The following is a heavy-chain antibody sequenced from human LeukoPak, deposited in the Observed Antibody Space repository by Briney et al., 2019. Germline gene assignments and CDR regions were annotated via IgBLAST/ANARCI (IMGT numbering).Heavy chain of an antibody. J-gene: IGHJ6*04. V-gene: IGHV3-48*03. CDR2: ISSSGSTI. Sequence: GWSLTLSCAASGFTFSRYEMNWLRQAPGKGLEWVSYISSSGSTIYYADSVKGRFTISSDNAKNSLYLQMNSLSAEDTAVYNCAELGITMIGGVWGKGTTVTISS. CDR1: GFTFSRYE. D-gene: IGHD3-10*02. CDR3: AELGITMIGGV.